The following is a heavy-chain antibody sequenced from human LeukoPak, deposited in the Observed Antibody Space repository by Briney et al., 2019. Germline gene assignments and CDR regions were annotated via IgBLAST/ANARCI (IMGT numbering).Heavy chain of an antibody. D-gene: IGHD3-10*01. CDR2: IYTSGST. CDR1: GGSISSATYS. V-gene: IGHV4-61*09. J-gene: IGHJ4*02. Sequence: PSQTLSLTCTVSGGSISSATYSWSWIRQPAGKGLEWIGHIYTSGSTNYNPSLKSRVTISADTSKNQFSLKLSSVTAADTALYYCERDGFGDYYFDCWGQGTLVTVSS. CDR3: ERDGFGDYYFDC.